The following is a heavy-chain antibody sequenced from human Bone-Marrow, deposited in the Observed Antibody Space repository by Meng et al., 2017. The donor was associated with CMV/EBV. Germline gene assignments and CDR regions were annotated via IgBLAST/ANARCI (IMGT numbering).Heavy chain of an antibody. CDR3: ARDTLPKYYDFWSGFDY. J-gene: IGHJ4*02. CDR1: GFTFSDHY. Sequence: GESLKISCAASGFTFSDHYMDWVRQAPGKGLEWVSGISGSGGSTYYADSVKGRFTISRDNAKNSLYLQMNSLRAEDTAVYYCARDTLPKYYDFWSGFDYWGQGTLVTVSS. V-gene: IGHV3-69-1*01. CDR2: ISGSGGST. D-gene: IGHD3-3*01.